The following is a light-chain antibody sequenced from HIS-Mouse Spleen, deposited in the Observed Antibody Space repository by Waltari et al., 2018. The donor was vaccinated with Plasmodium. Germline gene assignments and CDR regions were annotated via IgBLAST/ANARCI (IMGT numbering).Light chain of an antibody. V-gene: IGKV1D-8*02. Sequence: AIWMTQSPPFLSASTGDRVTICWRMSQGISIYLAWYQQKPGKAPELLIYAASTLQSGVPSRFSGRGSGTDFTLTISCLQSEDCATYYCQQYYSFPWTFGQGTKVEIK. CDR1: QGISIY. CDR3: QQYYSFPWT. CDR2: AAS. J-gene: IGKJ1*01.